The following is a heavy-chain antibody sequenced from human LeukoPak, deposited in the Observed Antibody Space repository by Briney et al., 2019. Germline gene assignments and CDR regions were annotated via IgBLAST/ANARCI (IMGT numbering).Heavy chain of an antibody. J-gene: IGHJ4*02. CDR3: ARDKSNWNDPAHFDY. CDR2: ISGSGTNT. Sequence: PGGSLRLSCAASGFTFRSYAMNWVRQAPGKGLEWVSVISGSGTNTDYADSVKGRFTISRDNSKNSLYLQMNSLRAEDTAVYYCARDKSNWNDPAHFDYWGQGTLVTVSS. D-gene: IGHD1-1*01. V-gene: IGHV3-23*01. CDR1: GFTFRSYA.